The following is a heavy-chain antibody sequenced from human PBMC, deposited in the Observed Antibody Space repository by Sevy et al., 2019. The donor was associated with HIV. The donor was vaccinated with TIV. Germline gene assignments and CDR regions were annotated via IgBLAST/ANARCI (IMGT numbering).Heavy chain of an antibody. CDR3: ARYSFCSGGICHMFFDH. CDR1: DGSMASYY. CDR2: IYYSGRT. V-gene: IGHV4-59*13. D-gene: IGHD2-15*01. Sequence: SETLSLTCTVSDGSMASYYWSWIRHSPGKGLEWIGNIYYSGRTNYNRSLKSRVTISVDTSKDQFSLRLNSVTAADTAVYYCARYSFCSGGICHMFFDHWGQGILVTVSS. J-gene: IGHJ4*02.